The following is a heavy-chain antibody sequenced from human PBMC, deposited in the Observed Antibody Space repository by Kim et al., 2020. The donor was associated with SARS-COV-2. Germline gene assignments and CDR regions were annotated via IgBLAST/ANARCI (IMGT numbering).Heavy chain of an antibody. CDR1: GFTFSSSW. Sequence: GGSLRLSCAASGFTFSSSWMTWVRQAPGKGLECVANIKHDGSEKYYVDSVKGRFTISRDNAKNSLYLQMNSLRAEDTAVYHCATGLGGIWGQGTMLTVS. V-gene: IGHV3-7*03. CDR3: ATGLGGI. CDR2: IKHDGSEK. J-gene: IGHJ3*02. D-gene: IGHD6-19*01.